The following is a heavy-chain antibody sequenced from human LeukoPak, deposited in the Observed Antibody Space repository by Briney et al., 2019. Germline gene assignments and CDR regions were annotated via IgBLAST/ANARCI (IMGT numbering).Heavy chain of an antibody. CDR2: ISPSGGST. CDR3: AKGGGGNFPFDY. Sequence: PGGSLRLCCAASGFTFSSYAMNWLRQGPGKGLEWVSAISPSGGSTYYADSVKGRFTISRDNSQLYLQMTSLRAEDTAVYYCAKGGGGNFPFDYWGQGTLVTVSS. CDR1: GFTFSSYA. V-gene: IGHV3-23*01. D-gene: IGHD4-23*01. J-gene: IGHJ4*02.